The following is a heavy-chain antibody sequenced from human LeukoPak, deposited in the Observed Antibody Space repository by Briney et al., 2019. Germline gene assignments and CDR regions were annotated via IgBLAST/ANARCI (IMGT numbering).Heavy chain of an antibody. CDR1: GFTFSSFA. J-gene: IGHJ4*02. D-gene: IGHD3-22*01. Sequence: GSLRLSCAASGFTFSSFAMSWVRQAPGKGLEWVSGISGSGTTTSYADSVKGRFTISRDNSKNTLYLQMNSLRAEDTAVYYCAGGYYPYYFDYWGQGTLVTVSS. CDR3: AGGYYPYYFDY. CDR2: ISGSGTTT. V-gene: IGHV3-23*01.